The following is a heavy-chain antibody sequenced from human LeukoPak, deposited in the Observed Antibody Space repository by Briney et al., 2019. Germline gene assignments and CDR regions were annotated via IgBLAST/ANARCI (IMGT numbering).Heavy chain of an antibody. CDR3: ARGSRQWLVRYFDY. J-gene: IGHJ4*02. V-gene: IGHV4-34*01. D-gene: IGHD6-19*01. CDR2: INHSGSI. CDR1: GGSFSGYY. Sequence: PSETLSLTCAVYGGSFSGYYWSWIRQPPGKGLEWIGEINHSGSINYDPSLKSRVTISVDTSKNQFSLKLSSVTAADTAVYYCARGSRQWLVRYFDYWGQGTLVTVSS.